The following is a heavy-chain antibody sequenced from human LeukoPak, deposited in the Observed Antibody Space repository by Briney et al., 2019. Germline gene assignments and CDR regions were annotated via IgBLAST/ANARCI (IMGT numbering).Heavy chain of an antibody. J-gene: IGHJ3*02. CDR2: ISWDSNSI. CDR1: GLTFDQSA. D-gene: IGHD6-19*01. V-gene: IGHV3-9*01. CDR3: AKAVAAPGAFDI. Sequence: GRSLRLSCAASGLTFDQSAMHWVRQAQGKGLEWVSGISWDSNSIIYADSVKGRFTISRDNAKNSLYLQMNSLRADDTALYYCAKAVAAPGAFDIWGQGTVVTVSS.